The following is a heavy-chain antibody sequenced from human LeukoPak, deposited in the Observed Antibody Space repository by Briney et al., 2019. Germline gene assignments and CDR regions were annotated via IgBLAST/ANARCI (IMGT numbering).Heavy chain of an antibody. J-gene: IGHJ4*02. CDR2: ISSSGSTI. V-gene: IGHV3-48*03. Sequence: GGSPRLSCAASGFTFSSYEMNWVRQAPGKGLEWVSYISSSGSTIYYADSVKGRFTISRDNAKNSLYLQMNSLRAEDTAVYYCARDLNGTGSFDYWGQGTLVTVSS. CDR3: ARDLNGTGSFDY. D-gene: IGHD3-10*01. CDR1: GFTFSSYE.